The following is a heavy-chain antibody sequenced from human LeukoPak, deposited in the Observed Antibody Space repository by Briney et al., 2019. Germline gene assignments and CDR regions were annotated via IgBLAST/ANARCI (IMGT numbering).Heavy chain of an antibody. CDR1: GYTFTGYY. CDR2: INPNSGGT. D-gene: IGHD3-3*01. CDR3: ARNYLGDFWSGYYPHYYFDY. V-gene: IGHV1-2*02. J-gene: IGHJ4*02. Sequence: ASVKVSCKASGYTFTGYYMHWVRQAPGQGLEWMGWINPNSGGTNYAQKFQGRVTMTRDTSISTAYMELSRLRSDDTAVYYCARNYLGDFWSGYYPHYYFDYWGQGTLVTVSS.